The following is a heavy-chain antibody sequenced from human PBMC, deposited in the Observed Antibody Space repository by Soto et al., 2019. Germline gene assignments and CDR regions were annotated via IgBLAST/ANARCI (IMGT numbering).Heavy chain of an antibody. CDR2: MYFGGSF. D-gene: IGHD2-21*02. J-gene: IGHJ4*02. CDR3: ARSIVVVTALDY. V-gene: IGHV4-59*02. CDR1: GASVSHGY. Sequence: PSETLSLTCNVSGASVSHGYWSWIRQPPGKGLEWIGFMYFGGSFNYNPSLTSRATISVDTSASTAYMELSSLRSEDTAVYYCARSIVVVTALDYWGQGTLVTVSS.